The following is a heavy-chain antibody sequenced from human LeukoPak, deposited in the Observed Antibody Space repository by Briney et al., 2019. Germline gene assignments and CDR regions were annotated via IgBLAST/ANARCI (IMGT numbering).Heavy chain of an antibody. CDR2: IRFDGSNK. J-gene: IGHJ4*02. V-gene: IGHV3-30*02. CDR3: AKSSYDILAGCYYFDY. D-gene: IGHD3-9*01. Sequence: GGSLRLSCAASGFTLNTYGMHWVRQAPGKGLEWVAFIRFDGSNKYYADSVKGRFTISRDNSKNTLYLQMKSLRAEDTAVYYCAKSSYDILAGCYYFDYWGQGALVTVSS. CDR1: GFTLNTYG.